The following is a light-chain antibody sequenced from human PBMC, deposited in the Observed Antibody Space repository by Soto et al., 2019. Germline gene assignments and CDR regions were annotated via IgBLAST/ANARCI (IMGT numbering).Light chain of an antibody. Sequence: QSALTQPASVSGSPGQSITISCTGTSSDVGSYNLVSWYQQHPGKAPKLMIYEVSKRPSGVSNRFSGSKSGNTASLTISGLQAEDEADYYYCSYAGSFYVFGTGTKLTVL. J-gene: IGLJ1*01. CDR2: EVS. CDR3: CSYAGSFYV. CDR1: SSDVGSYNL. V-gene: IGLV2-23*02.